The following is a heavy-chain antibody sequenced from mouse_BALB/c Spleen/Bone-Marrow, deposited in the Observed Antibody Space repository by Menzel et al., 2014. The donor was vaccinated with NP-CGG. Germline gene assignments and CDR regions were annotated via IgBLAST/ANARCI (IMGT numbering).Heavy chain of an antibody. CDR2: ISYSGST. CDR3: ARGRAYDTSYWFAY. CDR1: GYSITSDYA. Sequence: DVKLVESGPGLVKPSQSLSLTCTVTGYSITSDYAWNWIRQFPGNRLEWMGYISYSGSTYYNPSLKSRISITRDTSKNQFFLQLNSVTSEDTATYYCARGRAYDTSYWFAYWGQGTLVTVSA. D-gene: IGHD1-1*01. V-gene: IGHV3-2*02. J-gene: IGHJ3*01.